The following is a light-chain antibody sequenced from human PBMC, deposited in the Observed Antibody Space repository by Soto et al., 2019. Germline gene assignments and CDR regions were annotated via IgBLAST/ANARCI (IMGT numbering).Light chain of an antibody. V-gene: IGKV3D-15*01. J-gene: IGKJ1*01. CDR3: QQTYSSSWT. CDR2: GAS. CDR1: QSVSNN. Sequence: EVLMTQSPATLSVSPGERATLSCRASQSVSNNYLAWYQQKPGQAPSLLISGASTRATGVPDRFSGSGSGTDFTLTVSSLQPEDFATYYCQQTYSSSWTFGQGTKV.